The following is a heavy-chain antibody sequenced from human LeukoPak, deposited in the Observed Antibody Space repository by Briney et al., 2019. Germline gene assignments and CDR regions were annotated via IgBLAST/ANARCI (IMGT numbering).Heavy chain of an antibody. D-gene: IGHD3-22*01. J-gene: IGHJ4*02. CDR1: GFTFSSYW. CDR2: IKQDGSEK. Sequence: GGSLRLACAASGFTFSSYWMSWVRQAPGKGLEWVANIKQDGSEKYYVDSVKGRFTISRDNAKNSLYLQMNSLRAEDTAVYYCARDPSEYYYDSSGQRGSFDYWGQGTLVTVSS. V-gene: IGHV3-7*05. CDR3: ARDPSEYYYDSSGQRGSFDY.